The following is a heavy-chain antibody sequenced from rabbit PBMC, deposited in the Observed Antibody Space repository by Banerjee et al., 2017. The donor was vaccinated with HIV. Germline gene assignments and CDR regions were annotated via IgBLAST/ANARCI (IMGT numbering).Heavy chain of an antibody. D-gene: IGHD6-1*01. CDR2: IGAGDSGVA. V-gene: IGHV1S40*01. CDR1: GFSFSSSYN. J-gene: IGHJ4*01. CDR3: ARGIGYTAYGYTGYFNL. Sequence: QSLEESGGDLVKPGASLTLTCTASGFSFSSSYNMCWVRQAPGKGLEWIACIGAGDSGVAYYASWAKGRFTISKTSSTTVTLQMTSLTAADTATYFCARGIGYTAYGYTGYFNLWGQGTLVTVS.